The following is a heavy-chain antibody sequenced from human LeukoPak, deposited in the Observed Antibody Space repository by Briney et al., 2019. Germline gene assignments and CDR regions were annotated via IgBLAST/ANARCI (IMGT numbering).Heavy chain of an antibody. J-gene: IGHJ4*02. D-gene: IGHD2-15*01. CDR2: IIPIFGTA. V-gene: IGHV1-69*05. CDR1: GGTFSSYA. Sequence: ASVKVSCKASGGTFSSYAISWVRQAPGQGLEWMGGIIPIFGTANYAQKFQGRLTITTDESTSTAYMELSSLRSDDTAVYYCATLQDMITLDYWGQGTLVTVSS. CDR3: ATLQDMITLDY.